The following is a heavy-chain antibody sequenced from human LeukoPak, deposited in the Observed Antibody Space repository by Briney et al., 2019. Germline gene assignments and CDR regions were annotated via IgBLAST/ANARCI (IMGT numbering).Heavy chain of an antibody. D-gene: IGHD2-2*01. CDR1: GGTISRYA. Sequence: ASVKVSCKASGGTISRYAISWARQAPGQGLEWMGGIIPIFGTANYAQKFQGRVTITADESTSTAYMELSSLRSEDTAVYYCARTCSSTSCHDAFDIWGQGTMVTVSS. CDR3: ARTCSSTSCHDAFDI. V-gene: IGHV1-69*01. CDR2: IIPIFGTA. J-gene: IGHJ3*02.